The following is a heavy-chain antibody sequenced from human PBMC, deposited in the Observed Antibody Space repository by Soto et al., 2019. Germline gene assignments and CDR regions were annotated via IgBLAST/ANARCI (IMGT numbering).Heavy chain of an antibody. Sequence: GASVKVSCKASGYTFTGYYMHWVRQAPGQGLEWMGWINPNSGGTNYAQKFQGWVTMTRDTSISTAYMELSRLRSDDTAVYYCARSITYYYGSGSYFSWFDPWGQGTLVTVSS. V-gene: IGHV1-2*04. D-gene: IGHD3-10*01. CDR2: INPNSGGT. CDR3: ARSITYYYGSGSYFSWFDP. CDR1: GYTFTGYY. J-gene: IGHJ5*02.